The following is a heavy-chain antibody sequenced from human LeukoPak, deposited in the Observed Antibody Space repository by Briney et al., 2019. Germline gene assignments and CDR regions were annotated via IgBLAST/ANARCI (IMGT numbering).Heavy chain of an antibody. Sequence: GGSLRLSCGASGFTFSTYGMNWVRQAPGKGLEWVSAISGSGGGIFYTHSVKGRFTISRDNSKNTLFLQMNGLRAEDTATYYCAKSRSPGYSMGYDPDYWGQGTLVIVST. CDR2: ISGSGGGI. CDR1: GFTFSTYG. J-gene: IGHJ4*02. V-gene: IGHV3-23*01. CDR3: AKSRSPGYSMGYDPDY. D-gene: IGHD5-18*01.